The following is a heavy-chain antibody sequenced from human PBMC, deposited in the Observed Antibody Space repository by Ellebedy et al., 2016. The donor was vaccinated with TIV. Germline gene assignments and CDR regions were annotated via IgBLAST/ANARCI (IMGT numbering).Heavy chain of an antibody. Sequence: MPSETLSLTCTVSGGSTSSSNYYWGSIRQPPGKGLEWLGYSSYNGNTNYNPSLKSQITMSVDTSRNQFSLKLSSVTAADTAVYYCARDRSYSGSYNYWGQGTLVTVSS. CDR1: GGSTSSSNYY. V-gene: IGHV4-61*05. CDR3: ARDRSYSGSYNY. J-gene: IGHJ4*02. CDR2: SSYNGNT. D-gene: IGHD1-26*01.